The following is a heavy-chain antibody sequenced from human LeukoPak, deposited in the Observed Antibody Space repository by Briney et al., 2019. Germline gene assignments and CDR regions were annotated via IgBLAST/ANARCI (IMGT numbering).Heavy chain of an antibody. CDR2: INPNNGGT. D-gene: IGHD2-15*01. CDR3: ASRACSGGSCYPLNY. V-gene: IGHV1-2*02. J-gene: IGHJ4*02. CDR1: GYTFTGYY. Sequence: ASVKVSCKASGYTFTGYYMHWVRQAPGQGLEWMGWINPNNGGTNYAQKLQGRVTMTRDTSISTAYMELSRLRSDDTAVYYCASRACSGGSCYPLNYWGQGTLVTVSS.